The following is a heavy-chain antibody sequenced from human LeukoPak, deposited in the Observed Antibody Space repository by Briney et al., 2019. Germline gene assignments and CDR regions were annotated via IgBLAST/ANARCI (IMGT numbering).Heavy chain of an antibody. CDR2: IIGNGVTT. V-gene: IGHV3-23*01. D-gene: IGHD4-23*01. CDR1: GFTFTSYA. CDR3: AREIGVGTLDF. J-gene: IGHJ4*02. Sequence: PGGSLRLSCAASGFTFTSYAMNWVRQAPGKGLEWVSVIIGNGVTTYYAASVKGRFTISRDNSKNTVFLQVNSLRAEDTAVYYCAREIGVGTLDFWGQGTLVIVSS.